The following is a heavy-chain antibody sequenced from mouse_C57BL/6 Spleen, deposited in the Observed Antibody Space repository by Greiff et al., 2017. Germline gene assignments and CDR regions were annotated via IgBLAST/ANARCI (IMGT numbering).Heavy chain of an antibody. Sequence: EVMLVESGGGLVQPKGSLKLSCAASGFSFNTYAMNWVRQAPGKGLEWVARIRSKSNNYATYYADSVKDRFTISRDDSESMLYLQMNNLKTEDTAMYYCVRHGRLWAMDYWGQGTSVTVSS. J-gene: IGHJ4*01. CDR1: GFSFNTYA. CDR2: IRSKSNNYAT. D-gene: IGHD1-1*02. V-gene: IGHV10-1*01. CDR3: VRHGRLWAMDY.